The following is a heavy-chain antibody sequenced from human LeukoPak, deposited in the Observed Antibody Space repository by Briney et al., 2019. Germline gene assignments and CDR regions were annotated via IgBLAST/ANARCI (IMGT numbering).Heavy chain of an antibody. CDR3: ARGTMIVVVSNNWFDP. CDR1: GYTFTSYY. V-gene: IGHV1-46*01. J-gene: IGHJ5*02. CDR2: INPSGGST. Sequence: VSVKVSCKASGYTFTSYYMHWARQAPGQGLERMGIINPSGGSTSYAQKFQGRVTMTRDTSTSTVYMELSSLRSEDTAVYYCARGTMIVVVSNNWFDPWGQGTLVTVSS. D-gene: IGHD3-22*01.